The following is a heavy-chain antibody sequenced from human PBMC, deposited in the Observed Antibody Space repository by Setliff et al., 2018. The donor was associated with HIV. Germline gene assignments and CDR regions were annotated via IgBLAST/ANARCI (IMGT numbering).Heavy chain of an antibody. V-gene: IGHV4-59*08. CDR3: ARTLYSSSWYVAGYYYVDV. CDR2: IYYSGST. Sequence: PSETLSLTCTVSGGSIGSYYWSWIRQPPGKGLEWIGYIYYSGSTNYNPSLKSRVTISVDTSKNQFSLKLSSVTAADTAVYYCARTLYSSSWYVAGYYYVDVWGKGTTVTVSS. D-gene: IGHD6-13*01. J-gene: IGHJ6*03. CDR1: GGSIGSYY.